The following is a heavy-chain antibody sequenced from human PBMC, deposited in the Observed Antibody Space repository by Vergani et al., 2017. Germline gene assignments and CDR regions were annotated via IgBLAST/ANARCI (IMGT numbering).Heavy chain of an antibody. J-gene: IGHJ4*02. V-gene: IGHV4-39*01. Sequence: QLQLQQSGPGLVKPSETLFLTCTVSADSISSGSYYWGWIRQPPGKSLEWIGSIYYSGLTYYNPSLKSRVAISVDTSKNQFSLKVTSVPAADTAVSFCSRQRPGSGWSPGDFDDWGQGILVTVSS. CDR1: ADSISSGSYY. D-gene: IGHD6-19*01. CDR3: SRQRPGSGWSPGDFDD. CDR2: IYYSGLT.